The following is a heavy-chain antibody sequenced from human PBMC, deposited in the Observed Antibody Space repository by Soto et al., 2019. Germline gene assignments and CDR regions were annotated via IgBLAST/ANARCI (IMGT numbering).Heavy chain of an antibody. J-gene: IGHJ4*02. CDR3: ARHQIGALPNCVRHFAY. CDR1: GGSISSSNYY. V-gene: IGHV4-39*01. CDR2: IYYSGST. D-gene: IGHD3-10*01. Sequence: QLQLQESGPGLVKPSETLSLTCTVSGGSISSSNYYWGWIRQPPGKGLEWIGSIYYSGSTYYNPSLRRRVTLSVDTSKNQFSLKLSSVTAADTAVYYCARHQIGALPNCVRHFAYWGQGTLVTVSS.